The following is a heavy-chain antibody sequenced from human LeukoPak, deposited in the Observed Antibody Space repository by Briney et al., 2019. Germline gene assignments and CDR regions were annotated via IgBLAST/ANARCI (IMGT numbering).Heavy chain of an antibody. CDR1: GFTFGDYA. CDR3: TRVWDSSRTPARNNWFDP. Sequence: GFLRLSCTASGFTFGDYAMSWFRQAPGKGLEWVGFIRSKAYGGTTEYAASVKGRFTISRDDSKSIAYLQMNSLKTEDTAVYYRTRVWDSSRTPARNNWFDPWGQGTLVTVSS. CDR2: IRSKAYGGTT. V-gene: IGHV3-49*03. D-gene: IGHD6-13*01. J-gene: IGHJ5*02.